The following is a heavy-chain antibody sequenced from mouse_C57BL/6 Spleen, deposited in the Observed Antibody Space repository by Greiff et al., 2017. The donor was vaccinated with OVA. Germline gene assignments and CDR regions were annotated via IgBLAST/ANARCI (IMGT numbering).Heavy chain of an antibody. CDR2: IDPNSGGT. V-gene: IGHV1-72*01. D-gene: IGHD2-2*01. CDR3: ARGNGYDRGFAY. CDR1: GYTFTSYW. Sequence: QVQLQQPGAELVKPGASVKLSCKASGYTFTSYWMHWVKQRSGRGLEWIGRIDPNSGGTKYNEKFKNKATLTVDKHSSTAYMQLSSLTSEVSAVYYCARGNGYDRGFAYWGQGTLVTVSA. J-gene: IGHJ3*01.